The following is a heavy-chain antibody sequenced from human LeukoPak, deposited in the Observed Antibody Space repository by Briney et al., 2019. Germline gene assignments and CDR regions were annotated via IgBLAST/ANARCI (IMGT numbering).Heavy chain of an antibody. CDR1: GYTFTSYG. CDR3: ARGVVLMVYATPKDYYMDV. V-gene: IGHV1-18*01. Sequence: ASVKVSCKASGYTFTSYGISWVRRAPGLGLEWMGWISAYNGNTNYAQKFQGRVTMTTDTSTSTAYMELRSLRSDDTAVYYCARGVVLMVYATPKDYYMDVWGKGTTVTVSS. CDR2: ISAYNGNT. J-gene: IGHJ6*03. D-gene: IGHD2-8*01.